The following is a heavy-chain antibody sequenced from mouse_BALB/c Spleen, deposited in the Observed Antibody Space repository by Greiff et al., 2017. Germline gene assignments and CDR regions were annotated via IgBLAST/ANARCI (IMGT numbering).Heavy chain of an antibody. Sequence: VQLQQSAAELARPGASVKMSCKASGYTFTSYTMHWVKQRPGQGLEWIGYINPSSGYTEYNQKFKDKTTLTADKSSSTAYMQLSSLTSEDSAVYYCARLYRYDGPYYAMDYWGQGTSVTVSS. CDR1: GYTFTSYT. CDR3: ARLYRYDGPYYAMDY. V-gene: IGHV1-4*02. CDR2: INPSSGYT. J-gene: IGHJ4*01. D-gene: IGHD2-14*01.